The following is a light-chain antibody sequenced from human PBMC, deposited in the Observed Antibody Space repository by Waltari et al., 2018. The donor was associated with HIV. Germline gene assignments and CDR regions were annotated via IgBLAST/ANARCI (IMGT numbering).Light chain of an antibody. CDR2: LKSDGSH. CDR1: SGHSSYA. J-gene: IGLJ1*01. CDR3: QTWDTGIRV. V-gene: IGLV4-69*02. Sequence: QVVLTQSPSASASLGASVKLTCTLSSGHSSYAIAWPQQQPGKGPRYLMKLKSDGSHTKGDGIPDRFSVSSSGAARYLTISSLQSEDEADYYCQTWDTGIRVFGFGTKVTVL.